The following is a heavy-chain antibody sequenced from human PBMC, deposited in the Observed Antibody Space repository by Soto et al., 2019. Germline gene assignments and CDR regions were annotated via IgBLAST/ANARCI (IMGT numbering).Heavy chain of an antibody. CDR2: IYYSGST. CDR1: GGSISSYY. D-gene: IGHD2-2*01. Sequence: SETLSLTCTVSGGSISSYYWSWIRQPPGKGLEWIGYIYYSGSTNYNPSLKSRVTISVDTSKNQFSLKLSSVTAADTAVYYCARVGVVVVPAAIWFDPWGQGTLVTVSS. V-gene: IGHV4-59*01. CDR3: ARVGVVVVPAAIWFDP. J-gene: IGHJ5*02.